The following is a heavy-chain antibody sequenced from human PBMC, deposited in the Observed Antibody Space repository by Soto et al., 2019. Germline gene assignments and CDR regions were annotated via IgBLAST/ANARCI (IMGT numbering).Heavy chain of an antibody. CDR2: IYYSGST. D-gene: IGHD3-10*01. CDR1: GGSISSYY. J-gene: IGHJ4*02. Sequence: SETLSLTCTISGGSISSYYWSWIRQPPGKGLEWVGYIYYSGSTNYNPSLKSRVTISVDTSKNQFSLKLSSVTAADTAVYYCARYGSGTYNSWGQGTLVTVSS. CDR3: ARYGSGTYNS. V-gene: IGHV4-59*01.